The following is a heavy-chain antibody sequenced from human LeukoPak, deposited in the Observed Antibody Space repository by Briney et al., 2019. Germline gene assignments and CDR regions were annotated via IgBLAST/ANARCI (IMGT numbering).Heavy chain of an antibody. J-gene: IGHJ6*04. V-gene: IGHV4-34*01. CDR3: ARYCSSTSCRAPYYGMDV. CDR1: GGSYSGYY. Sequence: SETLSLTCAVYGGSYSGYYWSWLRQPPGKGLEWLGEINHSGSTNYNPSLKSRVTISVDTSKNQFSLKLSSVTAADTAVYYCARYCSSTSCRAPYYGMDVWGKGTTVTVSS. D-gene: IGHD2-2*01. CDR2: INHSGST.